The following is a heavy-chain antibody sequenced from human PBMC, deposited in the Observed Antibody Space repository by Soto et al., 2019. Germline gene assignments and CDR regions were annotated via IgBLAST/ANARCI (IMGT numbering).Heavy chain of an antibody. Sequence: EVQLVESGGGLVQVGRSLRLSCIASGFNFGDYSMSWFRQAPGKGLEWVTYIRRKVSSATTEDAASVRGRFIISKYDSKTDVYLQMNRLKIEDADVYYCSRVQGWNTRVRLDFDYWGQGTLVTVSS. CDR2: IRRKVSSATT. J-gene: IGHJ4*02. V-gene: IGHV3-49*03. CDR3: SRVQGWNTRVRLDFDY. D-gene: IGHD3-10*01. CDR1: GFNFGDYS.